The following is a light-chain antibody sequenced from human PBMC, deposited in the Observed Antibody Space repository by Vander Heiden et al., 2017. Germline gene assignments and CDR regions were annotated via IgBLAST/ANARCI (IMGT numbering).Light chain of an antibody. CDR3: QQDGRYPWT. CDR2: VVS. J-gene: IGKJ1*01. CDR1: QGVGTW. Sequence: DFQMTQSPSALSSSVGDRVTITCRASQGVGTWLAWYQQKPGKAPKLLISVVSDLENGVPPRFSGSGFGTDFTLTINSLQPDDFATYYCQQDGRYPWTFGQGTKVEVK. V-gene: IGKV1-5*01.